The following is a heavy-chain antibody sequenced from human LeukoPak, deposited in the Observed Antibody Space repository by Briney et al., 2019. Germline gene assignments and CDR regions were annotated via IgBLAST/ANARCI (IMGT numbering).Heavy chain of an antibody. J-gene: IGHJ4*02. CDR2: MYAGGST. CDR1: GFAVSSMY. CDR3: AKGVGNYFDY. D-gene: IGHD1-26*01. V-gene: IGHV3-53*01. Sequence: SGGSLILSCAASGFAVSSMYMSWVRQAPGKGLEWVSIMYAGGSTSYADSVKGRFTISRDDSKNTLYLQMNSLRAEDTAVYYCAKGVGNYFDYWGQGTLVTVSS.